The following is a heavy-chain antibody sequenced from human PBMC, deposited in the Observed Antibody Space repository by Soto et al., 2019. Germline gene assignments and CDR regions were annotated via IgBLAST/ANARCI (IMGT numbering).Heavy chain of an antibody. CDR2: ISSTTNYI. Sequence: LSCAASGFTFGRYSMNWVRQAPGKGLEWVSSISSTTNYIYYADSMKGRFTVSRDNAKNSVYLDMNSLSAEDTAVYYCARESEDLTSNFDYWGQGTLVTVSS. CDR3: ARESEDLTSNFDY. CDR1: GFTFGRYS. J-gene: IGHJ4*02. V-gene: IGHV3-21*01.